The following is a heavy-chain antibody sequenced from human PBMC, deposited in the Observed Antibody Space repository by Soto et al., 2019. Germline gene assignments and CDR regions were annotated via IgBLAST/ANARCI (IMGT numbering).Heavy chain of an antibody. V-gene: IGHV3-74*01. J-gene: IGHJ4*02. CDR1: GLTFTNYW. D-gene: IGHD3-16*01. Sequence: EVQLVESGGDLVQPGGSLRLSCVVSGLTFTNYWMHWVRQVPGKGLVWVSRIDNHGSGTSYADSVKGRFTISRDNAKNTLYLQMNSLRAEDTAVYYLGSVFEYWGQGALVTVSS. CDR3: GSVFEY. CDR2: IDNHGSGT.